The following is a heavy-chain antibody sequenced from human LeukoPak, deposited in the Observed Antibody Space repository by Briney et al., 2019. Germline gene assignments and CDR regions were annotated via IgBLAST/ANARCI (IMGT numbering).Heavy chain of an antibody. D-gene: IGHD6-13*01. Sequence: GGSLRLSCAASGFTFSSYNMNWVRQAPGKGLEWVSSISSSSSFIYYADSVKGRFTISRDNAKNSLYLQMNSLRAEDTAVYYCAKDGDWAAAGHPPFDYWGQGTLVTVSS. J-gene: IGHJ4*02. CDR3: AKDGDWAAAGHPPFDY. V-gene: IGHV3-21*01. CDR1: GFTFSSYN. CDR2: ISSSSSFI.